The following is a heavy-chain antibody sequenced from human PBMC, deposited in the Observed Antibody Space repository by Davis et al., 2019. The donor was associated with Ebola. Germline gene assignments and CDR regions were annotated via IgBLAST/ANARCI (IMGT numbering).Heavy chain of an antibody. CDR1: GGSISSYY. V-gene: IGHV4-59*04. D-gene: IGHD6-19*01. J-gene: IGHJ4*02. CDR2: IYHSGST. Sequence: MPSETLSLTCTDSGGSISSYYWSWIRQPPGKGLEWIGYIYHSGSTYYNPSLKSRVTISVDTSKNQFSLKLSSVTAADTAVYYCARRSGWIQYYFDYWGQGTLVTVSS. CDR3: ARRSGWIQYYFDY.